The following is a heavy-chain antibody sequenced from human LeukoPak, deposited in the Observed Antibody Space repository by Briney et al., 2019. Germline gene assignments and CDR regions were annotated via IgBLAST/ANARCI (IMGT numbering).Heavy chain of an antibody. J-gene: IGHJ4*02. D-gene: IGHD3-10*01. CDR1: GFTFSSYG. V-gene: IGHV3-30*02. CDR3: AKDRRVRYLAYFDY. CDR2: IRYGGSNK. Sequence: GGSLRLSXAASGFTFSSYGMHWVRQAPGKGLEWVAFIRYGGSNKYYADSVKGRFTISRDNSKNTLYLQMNSLRAEDTAVYYCAKDRRVRYLAYFDYWGQGTLVTVSS.